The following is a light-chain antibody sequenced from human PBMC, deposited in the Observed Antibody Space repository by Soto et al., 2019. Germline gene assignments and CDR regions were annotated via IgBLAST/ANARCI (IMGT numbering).Light chain of an antibody. CDR2: AAS. Sequence: DIQLTQSPSFLSASVGDRVTITCRASQGISSYLAWYQQKPGKAPKLLIYAASTLQSGVPSRFSGSCSGTEFTLTISRLPPEDFATYYCQQLNSYPTFGQGTRLEIK. J-gene: IGKJ5*01. V-gene: IGKV1-9*01. CDR1: QGISSY. CDR3: QQLNSYPT.